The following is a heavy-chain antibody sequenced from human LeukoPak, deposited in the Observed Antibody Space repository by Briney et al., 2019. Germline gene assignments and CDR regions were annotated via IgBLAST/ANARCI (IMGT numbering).Heavy chain of an antibody. J-gene: IGHJ4*02. CDR1: GYTFTGYY. CDR3: ARAYAPDDYADY. V-gene: IGHV1-2*02. Sequence: ASVKVSCKASGYTFTGYYMHWVRQAPGQGLEWMGWVNPNSGGTNYARKFQGRVTMTRDTSISTAYMELSRLRSDDTAVYYCARAYAPDDYADYWGQGTLVTVSS. D-gene: IGHD3-16*01. CDR2: VNPNSGGT.